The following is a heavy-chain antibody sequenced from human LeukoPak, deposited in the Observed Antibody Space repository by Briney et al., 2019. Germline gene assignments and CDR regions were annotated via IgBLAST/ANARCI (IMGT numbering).Heavy chain of an antibody. V-gene: IGHV3-23*01. J-gene: IGHJ4*02. D-gene: IGHD5-12*01. Sequence: QPGASLRLSCAASGFTFSSYAMSWVRQAPGKGLEWVSAISGSGGSTYYADSVKGRFTISRDNSKNTLYLQMNSLRAEDTAVYYCARDYARFAISGYDWSDWGQGTLVTVSS. CDR2: ISGSGGST. CDR1: GFTFSSYA. CDR3: ARDYARFAISGYDWSD.